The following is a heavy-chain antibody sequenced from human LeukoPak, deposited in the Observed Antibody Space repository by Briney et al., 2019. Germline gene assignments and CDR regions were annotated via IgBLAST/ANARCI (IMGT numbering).Heavy chain of an antibody. CDR2: IYYSGST. CDR1: GGSISSYY. D-gene: IGHD6-13*01. V-gene: IGHV4-59*08. CDR3: ARHANGYSSSWHDY. Sequence: SETLSLTCTVSGGSISSYYWNWIRQSPESGLEWIGYIYYSGSTNYNPFLKSRVTMSVDTSKNQFSLKLSSVTAADTAVYYCARHANGYSSSWHDYWGQGTLVTVS. J-gene: IGHJ4*02.